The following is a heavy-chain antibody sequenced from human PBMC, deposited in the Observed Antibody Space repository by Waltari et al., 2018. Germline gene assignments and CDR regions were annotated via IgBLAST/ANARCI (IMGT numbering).Heavy chain of an antibody. CDR1: GFTFSRYA. J-gene: IGHJ3*01. D-gene: IGHD2-8*01. CDR2: MSGSGDST. Sequence: EVQLLESGGGLVQPGGSLRLSCAASGFTFSRYAMSWVRQAPGKGLEWVSAMSGSGDSTYYADSVRGRFTISGDSSRNTVWLQMSSLRVEDTAVYFCAKVLNNGPDVFDVWGQGTMVTVSS. V-gene: IGHV3-23*01. CDR3: AKVLNNGPDVFDV.